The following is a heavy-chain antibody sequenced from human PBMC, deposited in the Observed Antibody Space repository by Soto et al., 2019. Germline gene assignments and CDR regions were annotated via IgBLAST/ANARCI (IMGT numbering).Heavy chain of an antibody. J-gene: IGHJ4*02. CDR2: ISGSGDST. Sequence: PGGSLRLSCAASGFTFSTYAMSWVRQAPGKGLEWVSAISGSGDSTYYADSVKGRFTISRDNSKNTLYLQMSSLRAEDTAVYYCAKGTVPAAIRRDYFDYWGQGTLVTVSS. V-gene: IGHV3-23*01. D-gene: IGHD2-2*02. CDR1: GFTFSTYA. CDR3: AKGTVPAAIRRDYFDY.